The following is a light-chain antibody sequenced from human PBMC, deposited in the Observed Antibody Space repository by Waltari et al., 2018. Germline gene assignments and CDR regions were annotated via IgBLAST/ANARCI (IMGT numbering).Light chain of an antibody. CDR3: AAWDDSLSGLYV. CDR1: RSNTGSNH. V-gene: IGLV1-47*01. CDR2: GNN. J-gene: IGLJ1*01. Sequence: QSVLTQPPSASGTPGQRVTISCSGSRSNTGSNHVYWYQQLPGTAPKLLIYGNNQRPSGVPDRFSGSKSGTSASLAISGLRSEDEADYYCAAWDDSLSGLYVFGTGTKVTVL.